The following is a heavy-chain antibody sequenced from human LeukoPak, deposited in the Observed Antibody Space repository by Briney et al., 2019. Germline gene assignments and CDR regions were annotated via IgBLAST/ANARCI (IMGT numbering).Heavy chain of an antibody. CDR2: IYHSGST. Sequence: SETLSLTCAVSGGSISSSNWWSWVRQPPGKGLEWIGEIYHSGSTNYNPSLKSRVTISVDKSKNQFSLKLSSVTAADTAVYYCARGFSGYDWGPPSLDYWGQGTLVTVSS. D-gene: IGHD5-12*01. V-gene: IGHV4-4*02. CDR3: ARGFSGYDWGPPSLDY. CDR1: GGSISSSNW. J-gene: IGHJ4*02.